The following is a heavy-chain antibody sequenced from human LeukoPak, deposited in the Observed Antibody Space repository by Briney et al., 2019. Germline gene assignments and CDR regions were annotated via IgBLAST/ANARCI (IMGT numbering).Heavy chain of an antibody. CDR3: ARDYGDQFLDAFDI. J-gene: IGHJ3*02. D-gene: IGHD4-17*01. CDR2: MSGSGGTT. Sequence: GGSLRLSCAASGFTFRNYAMSWVRQAPGKGLEWVSVMSGSGGTTYYADSVKGRFTISGDDSKNTLYLQMNSLRAEDTAVYYCARDYGDQFLDAFDIWGQGTMVTVSS. CDR1: GFTFRNYA. V-gene: IGHV3-23*01.